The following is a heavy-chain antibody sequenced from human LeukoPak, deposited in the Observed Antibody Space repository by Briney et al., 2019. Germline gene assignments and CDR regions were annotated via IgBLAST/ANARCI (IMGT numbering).Heavy chain of an antibody. D-gene: IGHD4-17*01. Sequence: PSETLSLTCTVSGGSISSYYWSWIRQPPGKGLEWIGYIYYSGSTNYNPSLKSRVTISVDTSKNQFSLKLSSVTAADTAVYYCARVDYCDYLLVDYWGQGTLVTVSS. V-gene: IGHV4-59*01. CDR3: ARVDYCDYLLVDY. J-gene: IGHJ4*02. CDR1: GGSISSYY. CDR2: IYYSGST.